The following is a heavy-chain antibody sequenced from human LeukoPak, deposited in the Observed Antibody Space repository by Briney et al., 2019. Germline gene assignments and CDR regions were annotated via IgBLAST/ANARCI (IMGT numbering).Heavy chain of an antibody. Sequence: SETLSLTCTVSGGSIRSSYYYWGWIRQPPGKGLEWIGSIYDSGSTYYNPSLKSRVTISVDTSKNQFSLKLNSVTAADTAVYYCARDRVRGNSNPFFDYWGQGTLVTVSS. CDR2: IYDSGST. D-gene: IGHD4-11*01. J-gene: IGHJ4*02. V-gene: IGHV4-39*02. CDR1: GGSIRSSYYY. CDR3: ARDRVRGNSNPFFDY.